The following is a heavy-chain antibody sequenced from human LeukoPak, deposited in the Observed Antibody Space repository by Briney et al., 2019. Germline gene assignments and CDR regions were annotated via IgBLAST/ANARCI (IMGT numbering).Heavy chain of an antibody. CDR2: IKQDGSQT. V-gene: IGHV3-7*01. J-gene: IGHJ4*02. CDR3: ERVSGLDY. Sequence: QPGGSLRLSCAASGFSFTNYWISWVRQAPGKGLEWVANIKQDGSQTYYMDSVKGRFTISRDNAKNSLYLQMNSLRVEDTAVYYCERVSGLDYWGQGTLVTVSS. CDR1: GFSFTNYW.